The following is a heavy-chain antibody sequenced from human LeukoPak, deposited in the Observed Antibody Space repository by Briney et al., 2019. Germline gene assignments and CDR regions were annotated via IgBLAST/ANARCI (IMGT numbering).Heavy chain of an antibody. J-gene: IGHJ4*02. CDR3: ASDVLGHCISTSCEEGVY. V-gene: IGHV3-21*01. CDR1: GFTFSSYS. CDR2: ISSSSSYI. Sequence: GGSLRLSCAASGFTFSSYSMNWVRQAPGKGLEWVSSISSSSSYIYYADSVKGRFTISRDNAKNSVYLQMNSLRAEDTAVYYCASDVLGHCISTSCEEGVYWGQGTLVTVSS. D-gene: IGHD2-2*01.